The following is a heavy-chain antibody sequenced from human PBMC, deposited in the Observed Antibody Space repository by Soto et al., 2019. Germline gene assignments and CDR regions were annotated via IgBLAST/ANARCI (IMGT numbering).Heavy chain of an antibody. CDR1: GFSLSTSGVG. V-gene: IGHV2-5*02. D-gene: IGHD3-10*02. Sequence: QITLKESGPTLVKPTQTLTLTCTFSGFSLSTSGVGVDWIRQPPGKALEWLALVYWDDDKRYSPSLKNRLTITKDTSKNQVVLTMTNMDPVDTATYYCAHREYVQPPGVWGQGTLVAVSS. CDR3: AHREYVQPPGV. J-gene: IGHJ4*02. CDR2: VYWDDDK.